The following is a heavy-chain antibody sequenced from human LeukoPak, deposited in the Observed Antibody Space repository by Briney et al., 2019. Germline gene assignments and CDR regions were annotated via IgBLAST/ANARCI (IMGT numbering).Heavy chain of an antibody. J-gene: IGHJ4*02. Sequence: SETLSLTCTVSGGSISSGGYYWSWIRQHPGKGLEWIGYIYYSGSTYYNPSLKSRVTISVDTSKNQFSLKLSSVTAADTAVYYCASWSCSSTSCYTPAFDYWGQGTLVTVSS. V-gene: IGHV4-31*03. CDR3: ASWSCSSTSCYTPAFDY. CDR1: GGSISSGGYY. CDR2: IYYSGST. D-gene: IGHD2-2*02.